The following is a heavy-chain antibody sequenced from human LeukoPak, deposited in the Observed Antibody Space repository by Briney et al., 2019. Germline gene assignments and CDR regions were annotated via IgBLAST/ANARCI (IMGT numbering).Heavy chain of an antibody. V-gene: IGHV3-30-3*01. CDR1: GFTFSSYA. CDR3: ARDRYSNYAEDY. Sequence: PGGSLRLSCAASGFTFSSYAMHWVRQAPGKGLEWVAVISYDGSNKYYADSVKGRFTISRDNSKNTLYLQMNSLRAEDTAVYYCARDRYSNYAEDYGGQGTLVTVSA. D-gene: IGHD4-4*01. CDR2: ISYDGSNK. J-gene: IGHJ4*02.